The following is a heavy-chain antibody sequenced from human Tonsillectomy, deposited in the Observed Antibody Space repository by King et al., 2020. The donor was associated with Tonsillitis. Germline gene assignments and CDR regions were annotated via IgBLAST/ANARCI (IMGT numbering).Heavy chain of an antibody. Sequence: VQLVESGGGVVQPGRSLRLSCAASGFMFSSYGMHWVRQAPGKGLEWVEVIPYDGRKKYYTDSVKGRYTIPRDNSKNTLYLQMNSLSPEDTAVFYCARYGDSTYYDSSTGRDAFDIWGQGTMVTVSS. CDR1: GFMFSSYG. CDR2: IPYDGRKK. D-gene: IGHD3-9*01. V-gene: IGHV3-30*19. J-gene: IGHJ3*02. CDR3: ARYGDSTYYDSSTGRDAFDI.